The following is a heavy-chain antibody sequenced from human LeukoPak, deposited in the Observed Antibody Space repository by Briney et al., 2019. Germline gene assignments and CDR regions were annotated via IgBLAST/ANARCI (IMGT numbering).Heavy chain of an antibody. CDR2: ISTYNGNT. Sequence: ASVKVSCKASGYTFTSYGISWVRQAPGQGLEWMGWISTYNGNTNYAQKLQGRVTMTTDTSTSTAYMELRSLRSDDTAVYYCARGVQYSSGWNPNDYWGQGTLVTVSS. CDR3: ARGVQYSSGWNPNDY. J-gene: IGHJ4*02. CDR1: GYTFTSYG. D-gene: IGHD6-19*01. V-gene: IGHV1-18*01.